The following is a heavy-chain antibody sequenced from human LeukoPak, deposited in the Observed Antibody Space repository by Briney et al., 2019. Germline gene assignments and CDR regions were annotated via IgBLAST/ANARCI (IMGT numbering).Heavy chain of an antibody. D-gene: IGHD4-17*01. J-gene: IGHJ5*02. CDR1: VCTFSRYA. V-gene: IGHV1-69*04. CDR3: ARDRHGDYGFGWFDP. Sequence: SVKVSCKASVCTFSRYAISWVRQAPGQGLAWMGRIIPILGIANYAQKFQGRVTITADKSTSTAYMELSSLRSEDTAVYYCARDRHGDYGFGWFDPWGQGTLVTVSS. CDR2: IIPILGIA.